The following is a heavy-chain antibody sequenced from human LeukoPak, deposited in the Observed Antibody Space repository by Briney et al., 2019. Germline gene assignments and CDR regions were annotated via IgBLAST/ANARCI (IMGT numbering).Heavy chain of an antibody. V-gene: IGHV3-7*01. J-gene: IGHJ4*02. Sequence: GGSLRLSCAASGFTFTTYWMSWVRQAPGKGLEWVANIKQDGSEEYYVDSVKGRFTISRDNAKNSLYLQMNSLRAEDTAVYYCARDSPYSARGRPADYWGQGTLVTVSS. CDR3: ARDSPYSARGRPADY. CDR2: IKQDGSEE. CDR1: GFTFTTYW. D-gene: IGHD6-6*01.